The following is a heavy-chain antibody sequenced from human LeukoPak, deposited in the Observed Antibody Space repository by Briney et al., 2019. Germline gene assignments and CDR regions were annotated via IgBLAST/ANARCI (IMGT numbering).Heavy chain of an antibody. CDR2: IYYSGST. CDR1: GGSISSYY. J-gene: IGHJ4*02. Sequence: PSETLSLTCTVSGGSISSYYWSWIRQPPGKGLEWIGYIYYSGSTNYNPSLKSRVTISVDTSKNQFSLKLSSVTAADTAVYYCARERDYGGYFDYWGQGTLVTVSS. CDR3: ARERDYGGYFDY. V-gene: IGHV4-59*12. D-gene: IGHD4-17*01.